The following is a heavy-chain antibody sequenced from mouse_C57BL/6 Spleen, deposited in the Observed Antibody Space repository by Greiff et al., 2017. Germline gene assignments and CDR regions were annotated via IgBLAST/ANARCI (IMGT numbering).Heavy chain of an antibody. V-gene: IGHV2-2*01. Sequence: QVQLKQSGAGLVQPSQCLSITCTVSGFSFTSYGVHWVRQSPGKGLEWLGVIWSGGSTDYNAAFISRLSISKDNSKSKVFFKMNSLQADDTAIYYCSRYGNYGAMDYWGKGTSVTVSS. CDR3: SRYGNYGAMDY. CDR1: GFSFTSYG. D-gene: IGHD2-10*02. CDR2: IWSGGST. J-gene: IGHJ4*01.